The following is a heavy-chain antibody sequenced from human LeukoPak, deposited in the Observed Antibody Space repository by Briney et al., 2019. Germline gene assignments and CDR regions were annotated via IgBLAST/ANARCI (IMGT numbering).Heavy chain of an antibody. J-gene: IGHJ6*04. CDR2: IFHSGNT. V-gene: IGHV4-4*02. Sequence: SETLSLTCAVSGGSISSDNWWSWVRQPPGKGLEWIGEIFHSGNTHYNPSLKSRVTISVDNSKNQFFLKLSSVTAADSAVYYCAGITMIRLDFHFGMDVWGKGTTVTVSS. CDR3: AGITMIRLDFHFGMDV. CDR1: GGSISSDNW. D-gene: IGHD3-10*01.